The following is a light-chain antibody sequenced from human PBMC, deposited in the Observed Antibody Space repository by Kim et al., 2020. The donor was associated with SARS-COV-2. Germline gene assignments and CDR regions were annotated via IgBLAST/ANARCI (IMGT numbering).Light chain of an antibody. CDR2: GAS. V-gene: IGKV1-16*01. CDR3: QEYQSYPWT. J-gene: IGKJ1*01. CDR1: QDIGNY. Sequence: DIQMTQSPSSLSASVGDTVTITCRASQDIGNYLSWFQQKPGKAPKSLIYGASTLHSGVPSRFSGSGSGTEFTLTISSLHPEDYASYFCQEYQSYPWTFGQGTKVDIK.